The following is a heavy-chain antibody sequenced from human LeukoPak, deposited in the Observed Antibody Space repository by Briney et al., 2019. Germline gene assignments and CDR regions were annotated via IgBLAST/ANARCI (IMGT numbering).Heavy chain of an antibody. CDR3: ARDWLRYCSGGSCYSDDYFDS. CDR1: GYTFTSYG. Sequence: ASVKVSCKASGYTFTSYGISWVRQAPGQGLEWMGWISAYSGNTNYAQKLQGRVTLTTETSTSTVYMELRSLRSDDTAVYYCARDWLRYCSGGSCYSDDYFDSWGRGALVTVSS. CDR2: ISAYSGNT. V-gene: IGHV1-18*01. J-gene: IGHJ4*02. D-gene: IGHD2-15*01.